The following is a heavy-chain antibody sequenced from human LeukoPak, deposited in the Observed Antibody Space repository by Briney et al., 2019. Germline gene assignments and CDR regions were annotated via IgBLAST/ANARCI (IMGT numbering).Heavy chain of an antibody. CDR2: ISDDGTRK. Sequence: GGSLRLSCAASGFTFSKYGIHWVRLAPGKGLEWVAVISDDGTRKYYADSVQGRFTISRDNSKNTLYLQMNSLRAEDMAVYYCAREFSGYAFDIWGQGTMVTVSS. V-gene: IGHV3-30*03. CDR1: GFTFSKYG. CDR3: AREFSGYAFDI. D-gene: IGHD5-12*01. J-gene: IGHJ3*02.